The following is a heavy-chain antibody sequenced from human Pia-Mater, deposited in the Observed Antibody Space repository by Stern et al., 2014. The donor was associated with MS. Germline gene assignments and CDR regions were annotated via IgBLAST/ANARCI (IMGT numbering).Heavy chain of an antibody. D-gene: IGHD3-10*01. CDR3: VPGSGAFDS. CDR2: ISYDEKNE. Sequence: VQLVESGGGVVQPGRSLRLSCATSGFTFSRYAMHWVRQAPGKGLEWLAVISYDEKNENYADSVRGRFTISRDSSKKTLYLQMNSLRTEDTAVYYCVPGSGAFDSWGQGTLVTVSS. V-gene: IGHV3-30*03. J-gene: IGHJ4*02. CDR1: GFTFSRYA.